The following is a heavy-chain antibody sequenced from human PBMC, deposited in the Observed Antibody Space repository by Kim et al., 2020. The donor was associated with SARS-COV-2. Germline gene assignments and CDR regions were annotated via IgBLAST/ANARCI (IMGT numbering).Heavy chain of an antibody. Sequence: SETLSITCAVYGGSFSGYYWSWIRQPPGKGLEWIGEINHSGSTNYNPSLKSRVTISVDTSKNQFSLKLSSVTAADTAVYYCARDMTTVIGGDDYYGMDVWGQGTTVTVSS. D-gene: IGHD4-17*01. CDR1: GGSFSGYY. CDR3: ARDMTTVIGGDDYYGMDV. J-gene: IGHJ6*02. V-gene: IGHV4-34*01. CDR2: INHSGST.